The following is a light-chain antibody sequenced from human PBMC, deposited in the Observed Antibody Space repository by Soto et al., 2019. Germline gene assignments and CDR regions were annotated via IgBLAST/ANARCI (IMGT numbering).Light chain of an antibody. J-gene: IGKJ2*01. CDR2: AVS. CDR1: QSISNY. CDR3: QQSYSTART. Sequence: DIQVTQSPSSLSASVGDRVTITCRASQSISNYLNWYQQKPGKAPNLLIYAVSSLRSGVPSRFSGSGSGTDFPLTISSLQPEDFATYYCQQSYSTARTVGQGTKLEI. V-gene: IGKV1-39*01.